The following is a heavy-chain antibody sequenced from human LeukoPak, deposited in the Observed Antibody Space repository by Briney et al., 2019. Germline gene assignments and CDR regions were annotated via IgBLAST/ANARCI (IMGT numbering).Heavy chain of an antibody. CDR2: IKQDGSEK. CDR1: GFPFSTYW. D-gene: IGHD2-8*01. V-gene: IGHV3-7*05. Sequence: PGGSLRLSCAASGFPFSTYWMNWVRQAPGKRLEWVANIKQDGSEKYYVDSVKGRFTISRDNAKNSLYLQMNSLRAEDTAVYYCARGESANAHYYYGMDVWGQGTTVTVSS. J-gene: IGHJ6*02. CDR3: ARGESANAHYYYGMDV.